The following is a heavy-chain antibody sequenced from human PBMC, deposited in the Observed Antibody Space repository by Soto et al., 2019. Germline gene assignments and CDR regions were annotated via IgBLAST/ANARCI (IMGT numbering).Heavy chain of an antibody. CDR1: GYTLTSYG. Sequence: QVQLVQSGAEVKKPGASVKVSCKASGYTLTSYGVSWVRQAPGQGLEWMGWISAYNGNTNYAQKVQGRVTMTTDTSTSTAYMELRSLRSDDTAVYYWAREGRYSSSWYPPDGLDYWGQGTLVTVSS. V-gene: IGHV1-18*01. CDR2: ISAYNGNT. CDR3: AREGRYSSSWYPPDGLDY. J-gene: IGHJ4*02. D-gene: IGHD6-13*01.